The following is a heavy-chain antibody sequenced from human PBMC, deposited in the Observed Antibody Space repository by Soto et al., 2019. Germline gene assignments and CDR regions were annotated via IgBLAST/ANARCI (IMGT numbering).Heavy chain of an antibody. CDR2: IYHSGST. Sequence: QVQLQESGPGLVKPSGTLSLTCAVSGGSISSSNWWSWVRQPPGKGLEWIGEIYHSGSTNYNPSRNNPVTISLDKSKKQSSLKLGSVTAADTAVYYCARDPADGDYEGYYYYGMDVWGQGTTVTVSS. J-gene: IGHJ6*02. CDR1: GGSISSSNW. CDR3: ARDPADGDYEGYYYYGMDV. V-gene: IGHV4-4*02. D-gene: IGHD4-17*01.